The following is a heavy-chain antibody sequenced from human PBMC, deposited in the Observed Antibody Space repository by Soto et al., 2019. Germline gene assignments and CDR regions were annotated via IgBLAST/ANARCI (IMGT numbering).Heavy chain of an antibody. J-gene: IGHJ4*02. V-gene: IGHV4-34*01. CDR1: GGSFSGYY. Sequence: SETLSLTCAVYGGSFSGYYWSWIRQPPGKGLEWIGEINHSGSTNYNPSLKSRVTISVDTSKNQFSLKLSSVTAADTAVYYCARRGGYSSSFFTHWGQGTLVTVSS. CDR3: ARRGGYSSSFFTH. CDR2: INHSGST. D-gene: IGHD6-13*01.